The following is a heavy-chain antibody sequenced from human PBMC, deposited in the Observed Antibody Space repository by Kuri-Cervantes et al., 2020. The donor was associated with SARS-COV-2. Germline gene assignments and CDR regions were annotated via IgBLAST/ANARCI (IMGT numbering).Heavy chain of an antibody. D-gene: IGHD2-21*01. J-gene: IGHJ6*03. V-gene: IGHV1-8*03. CDR3: AREWRGGDCYSYYYYYYMDV. CDR2: MNPNSGNT. CDR1: GYTFTSYD. Sequence: ASVKVSCKASGYTFTSYDINWVRQATGQGLEWMGWMNPNSGNTGYAQKFQGRVTITRNTSISTAYMELSRLRSDDTAVYYCAREWRGGDCYSYYYYYYMDVWGKGTTVTVSS.